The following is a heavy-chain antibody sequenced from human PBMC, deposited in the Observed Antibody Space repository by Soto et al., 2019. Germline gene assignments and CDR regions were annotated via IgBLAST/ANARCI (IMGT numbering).Heavy chain of an antibody. D-gene: IGHD3-10*01. Sequence: EVQLVESGGGLVEPGRSLRLSCTASGFTFGGYSMSWFRQPPGKGLEWVSFIRRTVSGATAEYAASVKGRFTVSRDDSKSIVYLQMNSVKSEDTAVYYCAREQGAYTLVRGDVDYWGQGTLVTFSA. CDR3: AREQGAYTLVRGDVDY. CDR1: GFTFGGYS. CDR2: IRRTVSGATA. J-gene: IGHJ4*02. V-gene: IGHV3-49*03.